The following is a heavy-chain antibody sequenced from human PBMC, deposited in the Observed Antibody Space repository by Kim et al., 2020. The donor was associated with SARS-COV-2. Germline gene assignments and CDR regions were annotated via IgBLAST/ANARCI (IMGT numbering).Heavy chain of an antibody. D-gene: IGHD1-20*01. CDR1: GYTFTSYA. CDR2: INTNTGNP. CDR3: ARISRPDNWNQGEGFDY. V-gene: IGHV7-4-1*02. J-gene: IGHJ4*02. Sequence: ASVKVSCKASGYTFTSYAMNWVRQAPGQGLEWMGWINTNTGNPTYAQGFTGRFVFSLDTSVSTAYLQISSLKAEDTAVYYCARISRPDNWNQGEGFDYWGQGTLVTVSS.